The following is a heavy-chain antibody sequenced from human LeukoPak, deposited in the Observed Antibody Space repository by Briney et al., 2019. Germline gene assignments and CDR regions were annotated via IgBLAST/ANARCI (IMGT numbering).Heavy chain of an antibody. CDR2: ISFDEGNK. CDR1: GFTFSNYA. D-gene: IGHD6-13*01. Sequence: GGSLRLSCAASGFTFSNYAMHWVRQAPGKGLEWVTVISFDEGNKYYANSVKGRFTISRDNSENTLYLQMNSPRTEDTAVYYCAGGTPYSSSGIDYWGQGTLVTVSS. CDR3: AGGTPYSSSGIDY. V-gene: IGHV3-30-3*01. J-gene: IGHJ4*02.